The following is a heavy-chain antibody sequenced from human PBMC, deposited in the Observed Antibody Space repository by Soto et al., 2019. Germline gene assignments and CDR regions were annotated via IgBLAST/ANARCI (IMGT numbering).Heavy chain of an antibody. J-gene: IGHJ4*02. Sequence: QVQLVQSGAEVKKPGSSVKVSCKASGGTFSSYRINWVRQAPGQGLEWVGGIVPIYRTADYAQKFQGRVTITADEYARTSYMELRSLKSTDTAVYYCVRDSGATLSSSWGQGTLVTVSS. CDR1: GGTFSSYR. CDR3: VRDSGATLSSS. D-gene: IGHD6-13*01. V-gene: IGHV1-69*01. CDR2: IVPIYRTA.